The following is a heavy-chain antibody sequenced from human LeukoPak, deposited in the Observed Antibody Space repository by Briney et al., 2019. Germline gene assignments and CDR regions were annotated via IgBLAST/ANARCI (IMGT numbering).Heavy chain of an antibody. D-gene: IGHD4-17*01. J-gene: IGHJ5*02. V-gene: IGHV3-30-3*01. CDR2: ISYDGSNK. Sequence: GRSLRLSCAASGFTFSSYAMHWVRQAPGKGLEWVAVISYDGSNKYYADSVKGRFTISRDNSKNTLYLQMNSLRAEDTAVYYRARENDYGFLKSNWFDPWGQGTLVTVSS. CDR3: ARENDYGFLKSNWFDP. CDR1: GFTFSSYA.